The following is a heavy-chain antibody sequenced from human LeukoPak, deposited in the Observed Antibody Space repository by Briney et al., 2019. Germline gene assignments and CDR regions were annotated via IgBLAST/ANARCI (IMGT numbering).Heavy chain of an antibody. D-gene: IGHD6-13*01. CDR3: ARGVIAAGGNDFDY. CDR1: GFTFRNYW. Sequence: PGGSLRLSCAASGFTFRNYWMSWVRQAPGKGLEWVANIRQDGGEIYYVDSVKGRFTISRDNAKNSLFLQMNSLRAEDSAVYHCARGVIAAGGNDFDYWGQGTLVTVSS. V-gene: IGHV3-7*01. CDR2: IRQDGGEI. J-gene: IGHJ4*02.